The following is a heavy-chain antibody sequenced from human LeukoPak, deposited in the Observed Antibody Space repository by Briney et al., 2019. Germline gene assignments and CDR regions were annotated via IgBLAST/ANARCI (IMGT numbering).Heavy chain of an antibody. CDR2: ISYDGSNK. V-gene: IGHV3-30*04. CDR1: GFTFSSYA. J-gene: IGHJ4*02. CDR3: ARHRKAAGVGDY. D-gene: IGHD3-3*01. Sequence: PGGSLRLSCAASGFTFSSYAMHWVRQAPGKGLEWVAVISYDGSNKYYADSVKGRFTISRDNSKNTLYLQMNSLRAEDTAVYYCARHRKAAGVGDYWGQGTLVTVSS.